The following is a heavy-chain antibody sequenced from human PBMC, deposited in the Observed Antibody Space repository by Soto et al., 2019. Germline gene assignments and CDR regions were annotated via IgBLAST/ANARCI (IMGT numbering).Heavy chain of an antibody. D-gene: IGHD6-6*01. V-gene: IGHV1-3*01. J-gene: IGHJ4*02. Sequence: ASVKVSCKASGYTLTSYAMHWVRQAPGQRLEWMGWINAGNGNTKYSQKFQGRVTITRDTSASTAYMELSSLRSEDTAVYYCARTIISYSSSSGLNYWGQGTLVTVSS. CDR2: INAGNGNT. CDR3: ARTIISYSSSSGLNY. CDR1: GYTLTSYA.